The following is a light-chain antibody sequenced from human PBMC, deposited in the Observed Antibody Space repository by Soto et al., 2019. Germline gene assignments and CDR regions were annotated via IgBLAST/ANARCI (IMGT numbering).Light chain of an antibody. Sequence: EIVLTQSPGTLSLSPGERATLSCRASQSVSSNYLAWYQQRPGQAPRLLIYDLSTRADGTPDRFSGSGSGTDFTLSISSLEPEDFAVYYCQQFGGSPMFTFGQGTKVEIK. CDR1: QSVSSNY. J-gene: IGKJ2*01. CDR3: QQFGGSPMFT. CDR2: DLS. V-gene: IGKV3-20*01.